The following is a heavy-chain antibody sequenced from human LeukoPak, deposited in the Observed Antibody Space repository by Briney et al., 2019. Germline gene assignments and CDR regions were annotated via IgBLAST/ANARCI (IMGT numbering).Heavy chain of an antibody. Sequence: PGGSLRLSCEATGFTFSRDWMPSVRQAPGKGLVWVSRIHSEGSPATYADSVKGRFTISRDNAKNTLYLQMDSLRVEDTAVYYCARDLGYYYMDVWGKGTTVTVSS. CDR1: GFTFSRDW. J-gene: IGHJ6*03. D-gene: IGHD3-3*01. V-gene: IGHV3-74*01. CDR3: ARDLGYYYMDV. CDR2: IHSEGSPA.